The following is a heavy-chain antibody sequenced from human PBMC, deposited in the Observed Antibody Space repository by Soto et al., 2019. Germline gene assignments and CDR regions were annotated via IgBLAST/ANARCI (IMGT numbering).Heavy chain of an antibody. CDR3: AKDLYTMVRGVNYYYYYMDV. D-gene: IGHD3-10*01. Sequence: GGSLRLSCAASGFTFSSYAMSWVRQAPGKGLEWVSAISGSGGSTYYADSVKGRFTISRDNSKNTLYLQMNSLRAEDTAVYYCAKDLYTMVRGVNYYYYYMDVWDKGTTVTVSS. CDR1: GFTFSSYA. J-gene: IGHJ6*03. CDR2: ISGSGGST. V-gene: IGHV3-23*01.